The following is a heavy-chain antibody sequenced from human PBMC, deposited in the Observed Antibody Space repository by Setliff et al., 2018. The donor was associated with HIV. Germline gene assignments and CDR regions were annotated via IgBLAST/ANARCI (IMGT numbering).Heavy chain of an antibody. CDR3: AKGPDYEMEEYFDY. CDR1: GFTFSSYA. J-gene: IGHJ4*02. D-gene: IGHD4-17*01. CDR2: ISYDGSDK. Sequence: GGSLRLSCAASGFTFSSYAMNWVRQAPGKGLEWVAVISYDGSDKNYADSVKGRFTISRDKSKNTLYLQMNSLRTEDTAVYYCAKGPDYEMEEYFDYWGQGVLVTVSS. V-gene: IGHV3-30*04.